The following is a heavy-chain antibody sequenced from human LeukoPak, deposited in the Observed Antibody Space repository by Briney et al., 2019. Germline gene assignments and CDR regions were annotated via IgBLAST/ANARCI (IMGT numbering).Heavy chain of an antibody. J-gene: IGHJ4*02. Sequence: GGSLRLSCAASGFTFRTYAMNWVRQAPGKGLEWVAVISDDGSNKYYADSVKGRFTISRDNSKNTLYLQMNSLRAEDTAVYYCARGPSGYHNTGGQGILVTVSS. CDR1: GFTFRTYA. D-gene: IGHD5-12*01. V-gene: IGHV3-30*04. CDR2: ISDDGSNK. CDR3: ARGPSGYHNT.